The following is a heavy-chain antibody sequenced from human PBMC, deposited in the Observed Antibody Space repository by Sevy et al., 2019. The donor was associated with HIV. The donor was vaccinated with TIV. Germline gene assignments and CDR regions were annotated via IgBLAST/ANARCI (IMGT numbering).Heavy chain of an antibody. J-gene: IGHJ6*02. V-gene: IGHV4-38-2*02. CDR2: IYHSGNT. CDR1: GYSITSGYY. Sequence: SETRSLTCAVSGYSITSGYYWGWIRQPPGKGLEWIGSIYHSGNTYYNSSLKSRVTISVDTSKNQFSLKLTSVTAADTAVYYCARDVGDNYFYYGMDVWGQGITVTVSS. CDR3: ARDVGDNYFYYGMDV.